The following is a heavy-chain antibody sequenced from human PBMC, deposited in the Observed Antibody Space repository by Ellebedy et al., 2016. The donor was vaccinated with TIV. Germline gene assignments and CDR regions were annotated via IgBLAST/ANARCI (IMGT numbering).Heavy chain of an antibody. CDR3: ARDGSGYGALSYYYGMDV. V-gene: IGHV3-23*01. Sequence: GESLKISCAASGFTFSSYAMSWVRQAPGKGLEWVSAISGSGGSTYYADSVKGRFTISRDNSKNTLYLQMNSLRAEDTAVYYCARDGSGYGALSYYYGMDVWGQGTTVTVSS. J-gene: IGHJ6*02. CDR2: ISGSGGST. D-gene: IGHD2/OR15-2a*01. CDR1: GFTFSSYA.